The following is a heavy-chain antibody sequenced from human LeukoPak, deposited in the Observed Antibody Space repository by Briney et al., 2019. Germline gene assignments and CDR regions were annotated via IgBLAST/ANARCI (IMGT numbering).Heavy chain of an antibody. V-gene: IGHV3-23*01. CDR3: AKGVLGYCSSSSCYAKDC. CDR1: GLPFSTYA. D-gene: IGHD2-2*01. CDR2: IIGNGDIT. Sequence: PGGSLRLSCAAYGLPFSTYAMTSVRQAPGKGLEWVSPIIGNGDITSYAASVKGRFTISRDNSKHPLYLQMNSLRAENTVLYYCAKGVLGYCSSSSCYAKDCWGQGTLVTVSS. J-gene: IGHJ4*01.